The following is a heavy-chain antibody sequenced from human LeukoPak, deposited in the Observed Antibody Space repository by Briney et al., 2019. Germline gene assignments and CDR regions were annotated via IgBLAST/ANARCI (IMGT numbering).Heavy chain of an antibody. D-gene: IGHD6-6*01. CDR3: AKSTNRGIAARPSGY. CDR2: ISGSGGST. CDR1: GFTFSSYA. Sequence: PGGSLRLSCAASGFTFSSYAMSWVRQAPGKGLEWVSAISGSGGSTYYADSVKGRFTISRDNSKNTLYLQMNSLRAEDTAVYHCAKSTNRGIAARPSGYWGQGTLVTVSS. J-gene: IGHJ4*02. V-gene: IGHV3-23*01.